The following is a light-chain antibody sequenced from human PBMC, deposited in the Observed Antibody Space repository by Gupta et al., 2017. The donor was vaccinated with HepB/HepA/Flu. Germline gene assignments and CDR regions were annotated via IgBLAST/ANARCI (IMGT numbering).Light chain of an antibody. CDR1: QILLHSNGYNY. CDR2: LGS. V-gene: IGKV2-28*01. CDR3: MQALQAPPG. J-gene: IGKJ5*01. Sequence: DIVMTQSPLSLPVTPGEPASISCRSSQILLHSNGYNYLDWYLQKPVQSPQLLIYLGSNRASGLPDRLSGRGSGTDFTLRIIRMEAENVRLSYCMQALQAPPGFGQGTRLEIK.